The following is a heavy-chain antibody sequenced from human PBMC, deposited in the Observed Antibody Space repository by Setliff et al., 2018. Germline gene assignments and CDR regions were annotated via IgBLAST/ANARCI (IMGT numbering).Heavy chain of an antibody. D-gene: IGHD3-10*01. V-gene: IGHV3-7*01. CDR2: INPHASEK. J-gene: IGHJ4*02. Sequence: PGGSLRLSCTASGFSFSNCWVSWVRQTPGKGLEWLASINPHASEKYYVDSVKGRFTISRDDAKNSLSLQMNSLRTEDTAVYYCFGAGTCSYWGQGTLVTVSS. CDR1: GFSFSNCW. CDR3: FGAGTCSY.